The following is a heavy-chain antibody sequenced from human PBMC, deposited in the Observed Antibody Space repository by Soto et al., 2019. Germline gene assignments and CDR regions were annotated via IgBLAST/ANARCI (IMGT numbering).Heavy chain of an antibody. CDR3: AGGVYEFWSGSDC. CDR1: GGTFSSYA. V-gene: IGHV1-69*01. Sequence: QVQLVQSGAEVKKPGSSVKVSCKASGGTFSSYAISWVRQAPGQGLEWMGGIIPIFGTGNYAEKFQGRVTITADASTSTAYMEMCSLRSEDTGVYYCAGGVYEFWSGSDCWGQGTLVTVSS. J-gene: IGHJ4*02. CDR2: IIPIFGTG. D-gene: IGHD3-3*01.